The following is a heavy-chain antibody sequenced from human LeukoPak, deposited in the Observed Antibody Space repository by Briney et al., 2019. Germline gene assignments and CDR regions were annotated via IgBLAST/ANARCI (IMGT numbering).Heavy chain of an antibody. V-gene: IGHV3-23*01. Sequence: PGGSLRLSCAASGFTFSSYSMNWVRQAPGKGLEWVSTISGSGISTYYSDSLRGRFTISRDNSKNMLYLQMNSLRAEDTAVYYCAKGDNDILTGYYNSFDYWGQGTLVTVSS. CDR3: AKGDNDILTGYYNSFDY. CDR1: GFTFSSYS. J-gene: IGHJ4*02. D-gene: IGHD3-9*01. CDR2: ISGSGIST.